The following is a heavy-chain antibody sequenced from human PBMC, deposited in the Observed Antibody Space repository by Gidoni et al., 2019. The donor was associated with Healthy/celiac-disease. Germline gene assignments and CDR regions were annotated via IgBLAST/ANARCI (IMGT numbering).Heavy chain of an antibody. CDR2: ISYDGSNK. V-gene: IGHV3-30*18. J-gene: IGHJ4*02. D-gene: IGHD3-22*01. CDR3: AKTDSRDYYDSSGYPALLSYFDY. Sequence: SSYGMHWVRQAPGKGLEWVAVISYDGSNKYYADSVKGRFTISRDNSKNTLYLQMNSLRAEDTAVYYCAKTDSRDYYDSSGYPALLSYFDYWGQGTLVTVSS. CDR1: SSYG.